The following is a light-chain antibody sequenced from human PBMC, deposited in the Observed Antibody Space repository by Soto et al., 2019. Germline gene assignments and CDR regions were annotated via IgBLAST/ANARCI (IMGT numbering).Light chain of an antibody. Sequence: IVLTQSPATLSLSPGERATLSCRASQSVGVYLAWYQQKPGQAPRLLIYDASNRARGIPARFSGSGSGTDFTLTISSLQPEDIATYYCQQYDNLPLTFGGGTKVEIK. CDR2: DAS. CDR1: QSVGVY. CDR3: QQYDNLPLT. V-gene: IGKV3-11*01. J-gene: IGKJ4*01.